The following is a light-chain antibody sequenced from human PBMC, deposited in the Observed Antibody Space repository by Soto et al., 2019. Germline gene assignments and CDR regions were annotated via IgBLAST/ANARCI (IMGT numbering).Light chain of an antibody. Sequence: DIQMTPSPSTLSASIGDRVTITCRASESVKSWLAWYQQTPGKAPKLLIYAASSLQSGVPSRFSGSGSGTDFTLTISSLQPEDFAVYYCQQFSSYPLTFGGGTKVDIK. CDR1: ESVKSW. CDR3: QQFSSYPLT. CDR2: AAS. J-gene: IGKJ4*01. V-gene: IGKV1-5*01.